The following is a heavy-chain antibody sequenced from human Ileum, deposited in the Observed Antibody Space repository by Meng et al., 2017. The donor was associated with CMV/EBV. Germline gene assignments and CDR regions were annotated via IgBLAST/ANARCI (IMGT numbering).Heavy chain of an antibody. CDR1: DYY. Sequence: DYYWSWIRQPPGKGLEWIGYIYYSGSTYYNPSFKSRVTISVDTSKNQFSLKLSSVTAADTAVYYCARGYATYDFWSGTYYYYGMDVWGQGTTVTVSS. CDR2: IYYSGST. D-gene: IGHD3-3*01. J-gene: IGHJ6*02. V-gene: IGHV4-30-4*08. CDR3: ARGYATYDFWSGTYYYYGMDV.